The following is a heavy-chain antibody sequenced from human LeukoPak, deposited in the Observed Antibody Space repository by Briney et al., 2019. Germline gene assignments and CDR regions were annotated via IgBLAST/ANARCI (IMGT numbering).Heavy chain of an antibody. D-gene: IGHD3-9*01. CDR3: ARGGPILTGLGIYY. J-gene: IGHJ4*02. V-gene: IGHV4-39*07. CDR2: INHSGST. CDR1: GGSISSRSYY. Sequence: PSETLSLTCTVSGGSISSRSYYWGWIRQPPGKGLEWIGEINHSGSTNYNPSLKSRVTISVDTSKNQFSLKLSSVTAADTAVYYCARGGPILTGLGIYYWGQGTLVTVSS.